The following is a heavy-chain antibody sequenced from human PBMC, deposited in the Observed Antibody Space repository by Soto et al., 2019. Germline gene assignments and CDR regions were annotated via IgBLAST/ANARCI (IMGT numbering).Heavy chain of an antibody. J-gene: IGHJ6*02. D-gene: IGHD1-7*01. CDR1: GFNTRFYS. CDR3: SKGEMSTIRNSFDP. Sequence: GGCLRLSCTASGFNTRFYSMSWVLQTPGKGLEWVAALSRSGGATYYADSVRGRFTISRDASKDTLFLQMSNLRAEDTALYYCSKGEMSTIRNSFDPWGQGTTVTVSS. CDR2: LSRSGGAT. V-gene: IGHV3-23*01.